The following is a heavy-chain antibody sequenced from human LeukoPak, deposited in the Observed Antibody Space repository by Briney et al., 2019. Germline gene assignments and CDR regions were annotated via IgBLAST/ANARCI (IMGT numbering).Heavy chain of an antibody. CDR3: AAPYTSSWFDL. CDR1: GFTFTSRSA. J-gene: IGHJ5*02. Sequence: GTSVKVSCKASGFTFTSRSAVQWVRQARGQRLEWIGWIVVDSDNTNYAENFQERVTITRDMSASTSYMELSSLRSEDTAVYFCAAPYTSSWFDLWRQGTLVTVSS. CDR2: IVVDSDNT. V-gene: IGHV1-58*01. D-gene: IGHD6-13*01.